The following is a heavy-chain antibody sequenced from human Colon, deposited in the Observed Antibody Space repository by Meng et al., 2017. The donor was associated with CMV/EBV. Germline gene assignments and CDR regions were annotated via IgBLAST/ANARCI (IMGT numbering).Heavy chain of an antibody. CDR1: GGTFNNHT. CDR2: FIPILGRA. D-gene: IGHD2-2*01. CDR3: VSFVVVPAAMPSSAFDM. Sequence: SVKVSCKASGGTFNNHTITWVRQAPGQGLECMGRFIPILGRANYAQKFQGRLTITADKSTNTAYMQLTSLRSEHTAMYYCVSFVVVPAAMPSSAFDMWGQGTMVTVSS. J-gene: IGHJ3*02. V-gene: IGHV1-69*02.